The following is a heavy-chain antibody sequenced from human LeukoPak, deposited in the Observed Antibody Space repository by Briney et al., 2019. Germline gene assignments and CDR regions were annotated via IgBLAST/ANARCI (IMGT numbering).Heavy chain of an antibody. D-gene: IGHD6-19*01. V-gene: IGHV3-30*04. J-gene: IGHJ4*02. CDR2: ISFDGSKK. Sequence: GGSLRLSCVASGFTFSSYAMHWVRQGPGTGLEWVAVISFDGSKKYYADSVKGRFTISRDNSKNTLYLQMNSLRAEDTAVYYCARGRWQWLAKGFDYWGQGTLVSVSS. CDR1: GFTFSSYA. CDR3: ARGRWQWLAKGFDY.